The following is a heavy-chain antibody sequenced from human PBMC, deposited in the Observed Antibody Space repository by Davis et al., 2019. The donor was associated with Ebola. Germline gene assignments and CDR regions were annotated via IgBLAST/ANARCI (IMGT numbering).Heavy chain of an antibody. V-gene: IGHV7-4-1*02. CDR1: GYTFTSYA. D-gene: IGHD2-2*01. CDR2: INTNTGNP. Sequence: ASVKVSCKASGYTFTSYAMNWVRQAPGQGLEWMGWINTNTGNPTYAQGFTGRFVFSLDTSVSTAYLQISSLQAEDTAVYYCARVRCSSTSCRGMDVWGKGTTVTVSS. CDR3: ARVRCSSTSCRGMDV. J-gene: IGHJ6*04.